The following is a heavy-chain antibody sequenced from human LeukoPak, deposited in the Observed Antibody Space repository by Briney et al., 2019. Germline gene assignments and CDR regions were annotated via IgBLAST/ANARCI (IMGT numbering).Heavy chain of an antibody. V-gene: IGHV3-7*03. CDR1: GFTFSGYW. CDR3: ARGGGLDV. Sequence: PGGSLRLSCAASGFTFSGYWMSWARQAPGKGLEWVASINHNGNVNYYVDSVKGRFTISRDNAKNSLYLQMSNLRAEDTAVYFCARGGGLDVWGQGATVTVSS. CDR2: INHNGNVN. J-gene: IGHJ6*02. D-gene: IGHD3-16*01.